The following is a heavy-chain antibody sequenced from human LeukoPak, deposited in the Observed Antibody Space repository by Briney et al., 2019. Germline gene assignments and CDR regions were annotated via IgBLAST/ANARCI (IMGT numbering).Heavy chain of an antibody. D-gene: IGHD3-10*01. J-gene: IGHJ4*02. Sequence: SETLSHTCTVSGGSISSSSYYWGWIRQPPGKGLEWIGSIYYSGSTYYNPSLKSRVTISVDTSKNQFSLKLSSVTAADTAVYYCARTGVLWFGELLYDYWGQGTLVTVSS. V-gene: IGHV4-39*07. CDR3: ARTGVLWFGELLYDY. CDR2: IYYSGST. CDR1: GGSISSSSYY.